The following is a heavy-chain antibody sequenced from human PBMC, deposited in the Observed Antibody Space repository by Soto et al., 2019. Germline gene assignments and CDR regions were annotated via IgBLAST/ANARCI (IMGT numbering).Heavy chain of an antibody. CDR2: ISSSSSTI. D-gene: IGHD6-13*01. CDR1: GFTFRSYS. V-gene: IGHV3-48*01. CDR3: ARRERAAAGTGYFDY. J-gene: IGHJ4*02. Sequence: GGALKLSCAASGFTFRSYSMNWGRPAPGKGLEWVSYISSSSSTIYYADSVKGRFTISRDNAKNSLYLQMNSLRAEDTAVYYCARRERAAAGTGYFDYWGQGTLVTVSS.